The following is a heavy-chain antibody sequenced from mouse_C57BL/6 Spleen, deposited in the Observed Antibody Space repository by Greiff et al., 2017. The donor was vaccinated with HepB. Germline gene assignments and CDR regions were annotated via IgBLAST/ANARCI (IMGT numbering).Heavy chain of an antibody. J-gene: IGHJ4*01. Sequence: QVQLKESGAELMKPGASVKLSCKATGYTFTGYWIEWVKQRPGHGLEWIGEILPGSGSTNYNEKFKGKATFTADTSSNTAYMQLSSLTTEDSAIYYCARYHYYGSSWNYAMDYWGQGTSVTVSS. CDR2: ILPGSGST. CDR3: ARYHYYGSSWNYAMDY. CDR1: GYTFTGYW. D-gene: IGHD1-1*01. V-gene: IGHV1-9*01.